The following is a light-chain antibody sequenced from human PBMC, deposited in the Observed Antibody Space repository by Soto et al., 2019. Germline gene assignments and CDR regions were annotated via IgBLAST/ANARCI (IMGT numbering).Light chain of an antibody. Sequence: DIQMTQSPSTLSASVGDRVTITCRASENIGGWLAWYQQKPGRAPKLLIYKASNLENGVPSRFSCSGSGTEFTLTISSLQPDDFATYYCQQCKNYPPWTFGQGT. CDR2: KAS. CDR1: ENIGGW. V-gene: IGKV1-5*03. J-gene: IGKJ1*01. CDR3: QQCKNYPPWT.